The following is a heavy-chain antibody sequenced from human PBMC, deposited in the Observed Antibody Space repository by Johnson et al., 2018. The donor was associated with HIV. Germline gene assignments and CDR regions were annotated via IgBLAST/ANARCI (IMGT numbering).Heavy chain of an antibody. D-gene: IGHD3-22*01. V-gene: IGHV3-30*04. Sequence: QVQLVESGGGVVQPGRSLRLSCAASGFSFSSYAMHWVRQAPGKGLEWVTVISYDGGLKYYADSVKGRFTISRDNSKNTLYLQMNSLRAEDTALYYCVRDLMFDNICYLHAFDMGGQGTMVTRSS. CDR3: VRDLMFDNICYLHAFDM. CDR2: ISYDGGLK. J-gene: IGHJ3*02. CDR1: GFSFSSYA.